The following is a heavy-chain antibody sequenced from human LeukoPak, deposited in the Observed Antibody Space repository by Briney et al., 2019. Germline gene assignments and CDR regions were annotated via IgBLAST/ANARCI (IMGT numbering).Heavy chain of an antibody. CDR2: ISYDGSNE. CDR3: ARQESRGVASIDY. V-gene: IGHV3-30*04. J-gene: IGHJ4*02. CDR1: GFTFSSYA. D-gene: IGHD3-10*01. Sequence: GRSLRLSCAASGFTFSSYAMHWVRQAPGKGLEWVAVISYDGSNEYYGDSVKGRFTISRDNSKNTLYLQMNSLKAEDTAVYYCARQESRGVASIDYWGQGTLVTVSS.